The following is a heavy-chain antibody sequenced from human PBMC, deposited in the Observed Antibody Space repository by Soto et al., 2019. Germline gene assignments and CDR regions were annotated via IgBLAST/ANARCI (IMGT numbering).Heavy chain of an antibody. V-gene: IGHV1-69*13. CDR3: ARGRPGIAAAGTGYYGMDV. Sequence: ASVKVSCKASGGTFSSYAISWARQAPGQGLEWMGGIIPIFGTANYAQKFQGRVTITADESTSTAYMELSSLRSEDTAVYYCARGRPGIAAAGTGYYGMDVWGQGTTVTVSS. D-gene: IGHD6-13*01. CDR1: GGTFSSYA. J-gene: IGHJ6*02. CDR2: IIPIFGTA.